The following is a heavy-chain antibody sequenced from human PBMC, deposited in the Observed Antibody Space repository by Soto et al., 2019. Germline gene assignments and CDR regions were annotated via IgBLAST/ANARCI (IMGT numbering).Heavy chain of an antibody. V-gene: IGHV4-59*08. CDR2: IHYSGST. CDR3: ARLQAVAGTGDWFDP. J-gene: IGHJ5*02. CDR1: GGSISPYY. D-gene: IGHD6-19*01. Sequence: QVQLQESGPGLVKPSETLSLTCTVSGGSISPYYWSWIRQSPGKGLEWIGYIHYSGSTNYNPSLKTRVTISVVTSKKQFSLKLRFVTAADTAVYYCARLQAVAGTGDWFDPWGQGTLVTVST.